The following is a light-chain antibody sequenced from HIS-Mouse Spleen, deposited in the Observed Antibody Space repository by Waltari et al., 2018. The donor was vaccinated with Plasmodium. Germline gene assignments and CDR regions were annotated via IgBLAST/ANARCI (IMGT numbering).Light chain of an antibody. CDR2: EDS. CDR1: ALPHKY. Sequence: SYELTQPPSASVSPGQTARTTCSRDALPHKYSYWYHQKSGQAPVLVIYEDSKRPPGIPERFSGSSSGTMATLTISGAQVEDEADYYCYSTDSSGNHRVFGGGTKLTVL. V-gene: IGLV3-10*01. J-gene: IGLJ3*02. CDR3: YSTDSSGNHRV.